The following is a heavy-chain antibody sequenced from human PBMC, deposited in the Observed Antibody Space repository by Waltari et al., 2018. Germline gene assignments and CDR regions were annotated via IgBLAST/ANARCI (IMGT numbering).Heavy chain of an antibody. CDR1: GGSISSYY. J-gene: IGHJ4*02. D-gene: IGHD1-26*01. CDR2: IYYSGST. Sequence: QVQLQESGPGLVKPSETLSLTCTVSGGSISSYYWSWIRQPPGKGLEWIGYIYYSGSTNYNPSLKSRVTISVDTSKNQFSLKLSSVTAADTAVYYCARTRVGAIYFDDWGQGTLVTVSS. CDR3: ARTRVGAIYFDD. V-gene: IGHV4-59*01.